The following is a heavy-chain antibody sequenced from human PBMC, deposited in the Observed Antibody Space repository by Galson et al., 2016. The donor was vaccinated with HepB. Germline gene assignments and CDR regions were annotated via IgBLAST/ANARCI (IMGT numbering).Heavy chain of an antibody. V-gene: IGHV3-7*04. CDR3: TRVWMTRDAYTSYEYFQH. CDR2: IKQDGSEK. CDR1: GFIFSNYW. D-gene: IGHD5-24*01. Sequence: SLRLSCAASGFIFSNYWMSWVRQAPGQGLEWVANIKQDGSEKYYVDSVKGRFTISRDNAKSPLYTQMNRLSAEDTAVYYCTRVWMTRDAYTSYEYFQHWGQGTRVTVSS. J-gene: IGHJ1*01.